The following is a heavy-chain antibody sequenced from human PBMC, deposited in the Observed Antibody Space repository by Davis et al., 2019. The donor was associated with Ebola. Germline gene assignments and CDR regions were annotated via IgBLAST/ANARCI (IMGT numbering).Heavy chain of an antibody. CDR1: GGSISNYY. D-gene: IGHD4-17*01. Sequence: MPSETLSLTCSLSGGSISNYYWSWIRQLPGKGLEWIGYVYYSGTTSYNPSLKSRVTISIGTSKDQFSLRLTSVTEADTAVYYCAKGVGDYGWFDPWGQGTLVTVSA. CDR2: VYYSGTT. J-gene: IGHJ5*02. CDR3: AKGVGDYGWFDP. V-gene: IGHV4-59*01.